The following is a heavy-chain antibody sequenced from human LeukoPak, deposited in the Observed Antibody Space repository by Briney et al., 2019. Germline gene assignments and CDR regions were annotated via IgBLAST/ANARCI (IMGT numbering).Heavy chain of an antibody. CDR3: ARDQTLTRIAAAGVPKTGGCGY. Sequence: ASVKVSCKASGYTFTSYGISWVRQAPGQGLEWMGWISAYNGNTNYAQKLQGRVTMTTDTSTSTAYMELRSLRSDDTAVYYCARDQTLTRIAAAGVPKTGGCGYWGQGTLVTVSS. J-gene: IGHJ4*02. V-gene: IGHV1-18*01. CDR2: ISAYNGNT. D-gene: IGHD6-13*01. CDR1: GYTFTSYG.